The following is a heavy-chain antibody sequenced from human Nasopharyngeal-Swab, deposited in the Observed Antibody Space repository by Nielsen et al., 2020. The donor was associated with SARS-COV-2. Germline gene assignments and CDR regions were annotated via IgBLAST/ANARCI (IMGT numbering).Heavy chain of an antibody. CDR2: IYYSGNT. CDR1: GELVSSGSFY. J-gene: IGHJ4*02. CDR3: ARHGGWEVTYYFDH. V-gene: IGHV4-39*01. D-gene: IGHD2-15*01. Sequence: SETLSLTCSVSGELVSSGSFYWSWIRQSPGKGLEWIGSIYYSGNTYYNPSLEGRVTVSVDTSKNQFSPNLRSVTAADTAVYYCARHGGWEVTYYFDHWGQGTLVTVSS.